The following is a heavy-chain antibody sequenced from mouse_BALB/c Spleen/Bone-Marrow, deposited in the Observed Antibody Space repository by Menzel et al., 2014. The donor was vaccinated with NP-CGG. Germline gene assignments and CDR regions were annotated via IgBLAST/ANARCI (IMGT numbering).Heavy chain of an antibody. V-gene: IGHV14-3*02. D-gene: IGHD1-1*01. CDR1: GFNIKDTY. Sequence: EVQLQQSGAERVKPGASAKLSCIASGFNIKDTYMHWVKQRPEQGLEWIGRIDPANGNTKYDPKFQGKATITAETSSNTAYLQLSSQTSEDTAVYNCAAYFYGSSYGFAYWGQGTLVTVSA. CDR2: IDPANGNT. CDR3: AAYFYGSSYGFAY. J-gene: IGHJ3*01.